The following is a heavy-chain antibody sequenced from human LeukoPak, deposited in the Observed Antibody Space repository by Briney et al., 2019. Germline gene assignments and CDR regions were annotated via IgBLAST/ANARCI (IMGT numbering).Heavy chain of an antibody. Sequence: GGTLRLSCAASGFTFSSYAMSWVRQAPGKGLEWVSAISGSGGSTYYADSVKGRFTISRDNSKNTLYLQMNSLRAEDTAVYYCARFYCSSTSCQLPGRVGHWSDPWGQGTLVTVSS. CDR3: ARFYCSSTSCQLPGRVGHWSDP. V-gene: IGHV3-23*01. J-gene: IGHJ5*02. CDR2: ISGSGGST. D-gene: IGHD2-2*01. CDR1: GFTFSSYA.